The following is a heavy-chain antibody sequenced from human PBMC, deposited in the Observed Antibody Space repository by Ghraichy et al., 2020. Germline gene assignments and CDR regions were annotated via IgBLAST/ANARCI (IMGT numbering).Heavy chain of an antibody. Sequence: GESLNISCAASGFTVSSNYMSWVRQAPGKGLEWVSVIYSGGSTYYADSVKGRFTISRDNSKNTLYLQMNSLRAEDTAVYYCARDSIAAAGTIDYWGQGTLVTVSS. CDR3: ARDSIAAAGTIDY. CDR2: IYSGGST. D-gene: IGHD6-13*01. J-gene: IGHJ4*02. CDR1: GFTVSSNY. V-gene: IGHV3-53*01.